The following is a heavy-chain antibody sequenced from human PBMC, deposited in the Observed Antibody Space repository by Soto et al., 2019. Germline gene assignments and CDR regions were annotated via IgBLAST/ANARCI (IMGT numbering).Heavy chain of an antibody. Sequence: QVQLVQSGAEVKKPGASVKVSCKASGYTFTSYAMHWVRQAPGQRLEWMGWINAGNGNTKYSQKFQGRVTITRDTSASTAYMELSSLRSEDTAVYYCARVPLYGDYGVWFDPWGQGTLVTVSS. D-gene: IGHD4-17*01. CDR1: GYTFTSYA. J-gene: IGHJ5*02. CDR2: INAGNGNT. V-gene: IGHV1-3*01. CDR3: ARVPLYGDYGVWFDP.